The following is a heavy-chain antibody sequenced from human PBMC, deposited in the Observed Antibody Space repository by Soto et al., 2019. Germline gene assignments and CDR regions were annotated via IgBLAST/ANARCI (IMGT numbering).Heavy chain of an antibody. CDR2: INPNSGRT. D-gene: IGHD2-15*01. CDR3: ARGYCSGGSCYSGGYFDY. Sequence: ASVKVSCKASGYTFTGYYMHWVRQAPGQGLEWMGWINPNSGRTNYAQKFQGWVTMTRDTSISTAYMELSRLRSDDTAVYYCARGYCSGGSCYSGGYFDYWGQGTLVTVSS. J-gene: IGHJ4*02. CDR1: GYTFTGYY. V-gene: IGHV1-2*04.